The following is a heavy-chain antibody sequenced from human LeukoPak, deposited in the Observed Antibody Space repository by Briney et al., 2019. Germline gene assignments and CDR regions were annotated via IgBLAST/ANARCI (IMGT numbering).Heavy chain of an antibody. Sequence: PGRSLSLSCAASGFTFSSYWTNCARQDPGKGLEWVASINNNGNVNFYVDSVKGRFTISRDNAKNSLYLQMSNLRAEDTAVYFCARGGGLDVWGQGATVTVSS. J-gene: IGHJ6*02. CDR1: GFTFSSYW. V-gene: IGHV3-7*03. CDR2: INNNGNVN. CDR3: ARGGGLDV. D-gene: IGHD3-16*01.